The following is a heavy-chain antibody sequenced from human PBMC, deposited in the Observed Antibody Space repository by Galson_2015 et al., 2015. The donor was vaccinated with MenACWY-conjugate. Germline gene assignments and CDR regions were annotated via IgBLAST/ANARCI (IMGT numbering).Heavy chain of an antibody. D-gene: IGHD3-16*02. Sequence: SETLSLTCTVSGGSISSSSYYWGWIRQPPGKGLEWIGSIYYSGSTYYNPSLKSRVTISVDTSKNQFSLKLSSVTAADTAVYYCARHPGPLRLGELSYPGDYWGQGTLVTVSS. CDR1: GGSISSSSYY. CDR2: IYYSGST. CDR3: ARHPGPLRLGELSYPGDY. V-gene: IGHV4-39*01. J-gene: IGHJ4*02.